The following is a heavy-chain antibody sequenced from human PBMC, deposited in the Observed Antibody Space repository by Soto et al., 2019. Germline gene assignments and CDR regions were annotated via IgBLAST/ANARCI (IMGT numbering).Heavy chain of an antibody. Sequence: GASVKVSCKASGYTFTSYDINWVRPATGQGLEWMGWMNPNSGNTGYAQKFQGRVTMTRNTSISTAYMELSSLRSEDTAVYYCASWQLQGGYYYYYGMDVWGQGTTVTVSS. V-gene: IGHV1-8*01. D-gene: IGHD6-6*01. CDR2: MNPNSGNT. J-gene: IGHJ6*02. CDR3: ASWQLQGGYYYYYGMDV. CDR1: GYTFTSYD.